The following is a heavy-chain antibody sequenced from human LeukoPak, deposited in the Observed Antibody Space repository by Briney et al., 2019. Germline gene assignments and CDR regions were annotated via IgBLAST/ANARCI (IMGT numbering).Heavy chain of an antibody. D-gene: IGHD2-15*01. Sequence: GGSLRLSCAAPGFTFSSYAMSWVRQAPGKGLEWVSAISGSGGSTYYADSVKGRFTISRDNSKNTLYLQMNSLRAEDTAVYYCAKDMDIVVVAWFDPWGQGTLVTVSS. CDR3: AKDMDIVVVAWFDP. V-gene: IGHV3-23*01. CDR1: GFTFSSYA. J-gene: IGHJ5*02. CDR2: ISGSGGST.